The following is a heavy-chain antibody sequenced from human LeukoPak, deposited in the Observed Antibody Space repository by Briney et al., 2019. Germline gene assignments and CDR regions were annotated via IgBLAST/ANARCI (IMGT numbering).Heavy chain of an antibody. V-gene: IGHV4-34*01. D-gene: IGHD1-26*01. J-gene: IGHJ4*02. CDR3: ARQRIVGAIDY. Sequence: SETLFLTCAVYGGSFSGYYWSWIRQPPGKGLEWIGEINHSGSTNYNLSLKSRVTISVDTSKNQFSLKLSSVTAADTAVYYCARQRIVGAIDYWGQGTLVTVSS. CDR2: INHSGST. CDR1: GGSFSGYY.